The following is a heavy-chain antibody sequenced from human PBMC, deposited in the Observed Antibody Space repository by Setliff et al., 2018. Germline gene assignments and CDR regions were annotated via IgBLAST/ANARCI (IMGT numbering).Heavy chain of an antibody. CDR1: GGSISSYY. CDR3: ARGRGGYSYGYFHY. D-gene: IGHD5-18*01. V-gene: IGHV4-4*07. Sequence: SETLSLTCTVSGGSISSYYWSWIRQPAGKGLEWIGRIYTSGSTNYNPSLKSRVTISVDTSKNQFSLKLSSVTAADTAVYYCARGRGGYSYGYFHYWGQGTLVTVSS. CDR2: IYTSGST. J-gene: IGHJ4*02.